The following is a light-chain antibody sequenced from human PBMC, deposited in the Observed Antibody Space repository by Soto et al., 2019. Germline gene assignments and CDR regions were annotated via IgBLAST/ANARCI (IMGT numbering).Light chain of an antibody. CDR2: RNN. CDR3: AAWDDSLSGVV. Sequence: QAVVTQPPSASGTPGQRVTISCSGSSSNIGSNYVYWYQQLPGTAPKLLIYRNNQRPLGVPDRFSGSKSGTSASLAISGLRSEDGADYYCAAWDDSLSGVVFGGGTKVTVL. CDR1: SSNIGSNY. J-gene: IGLJ2*01. V-gene: IGLV1-47*01.